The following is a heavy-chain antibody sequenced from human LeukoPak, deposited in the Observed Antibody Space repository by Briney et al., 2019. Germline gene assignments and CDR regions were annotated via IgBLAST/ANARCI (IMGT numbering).Heavy chain of an antibody. J-gene: IGHJ4*02. V-gene: IGHV4-34*01. CDR1: GGSFSGYY. Sequence: SKTLSLTCTVYGGSFSGYYWSWIRQPPGKGLEWIGEINHNGNTNYNPSLKSRVTMSVDTSKSQLSLNLSFVTAADTAVYYCARDRYILTGYYYFDYWGQGTLVTVSS. CDR2: INHNGNT. D-gene: IGHD3-9*01. CDR3: ARDRYILTGYYYFDY.